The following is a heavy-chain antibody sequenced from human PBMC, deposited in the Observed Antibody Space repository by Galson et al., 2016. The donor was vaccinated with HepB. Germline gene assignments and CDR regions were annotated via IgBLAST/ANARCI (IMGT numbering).Heavy chain of an antibody. Sequence: SLRLSCAASGFTFSSYSMNWVRQAPGKGLEWVSSISSSSSYRYYADSVKGRFTISRDNAKNSLYLQMNSLRVEDTAVYYCARVYGYEFWPFYYWGQGTLVTVSS. D-gene: IGHD3-3*01. CDR3: ARVYGYEFWPFYY. V-gene: IGHV3-21*01. CDR1: GFTFSSYS. CDR2: ISSSSSYR. J-gene: IGHJ4*02.